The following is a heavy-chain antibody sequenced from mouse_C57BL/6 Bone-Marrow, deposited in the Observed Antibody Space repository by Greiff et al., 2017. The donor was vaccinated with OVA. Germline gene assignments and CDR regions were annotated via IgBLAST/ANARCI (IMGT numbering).Heavy chain of an antibody. V-gene: IGHV14-1*01. CDR3: TLYDGYYVPFDY. CDR2: IDPEDGDT. CDR1: GFNIKDYY. D-gene: IGHD2-3*01. J-gene: IGHJ2*01. Sequence: EVQLQQSGAELVRPGASVKLSCTASGFNIKDYYMHWVKQRPEQGLEWIGRIDPEDGDTEYAPKFQGKATMTSDTSSNKAYLQLSSLTSEDTAVYYCTLYDGYYVPFDYWGQGTTLTVSS.